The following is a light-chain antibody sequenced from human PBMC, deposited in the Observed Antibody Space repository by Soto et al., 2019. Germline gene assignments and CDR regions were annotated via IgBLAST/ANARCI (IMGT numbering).Light chain of an antibody. Sequence: QSVLTQPPSVSAALGQTVTISCSGSSSNIGNSFVSWYLQRPGTAPKLLIHENNKRPSGIPDRFSGTKSGTSATLGITGLQTGDEADYYCAAWDSSLSAGVFGGGTKLTVL. CDR2: ENN. V-gene: IGLV1-51*02. CDR3: AAWDSSLSAGV. CDR1: SSNIGNSF. J-gene: IGLJ3*02.